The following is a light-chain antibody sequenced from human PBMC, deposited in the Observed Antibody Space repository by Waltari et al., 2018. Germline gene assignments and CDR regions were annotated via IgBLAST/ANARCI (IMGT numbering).Light chain of an antibody. CDR2: EAS. Sequence: EVVLTQSPASLSSSPGERVTLSCRASQNLHKYLAWYQQKPGQAPRLLIYEASNRATGIPDRVSGSGSGTDFTLTIDSLEPEDFAVYFCQQRSNWPPLTFGGGTKVEIK. J-gene: IGKJ4*01. V-gene: IGKV3-11*01. CDR3: QQRSNWPPLT. CDR1: QNLHKY.